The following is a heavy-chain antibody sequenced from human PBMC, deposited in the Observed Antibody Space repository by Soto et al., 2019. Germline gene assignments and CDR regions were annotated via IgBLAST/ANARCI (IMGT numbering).Heavy chain of an antibody. V-gene: IGHV4-39*01. CDR1: GGSISSSSYY. D-gene: IGHD6-13*01. J-gene: IGHJ6*03. CDR3: ASVIAAAGYYYYYYYMDV. Sequence: QLQLQESGPGLVKPSETLSLTCTVSGGSISSSSYYWGWIRQPPGKGLEWIGSIYYSGSTYYNPSLKSRVTISVDTSKNQFSLKLSSVTAAYTAVYYCASVIAAAGYYYYYYYMDVWGKGTTVTVSS. CDR2: IYYSGST.